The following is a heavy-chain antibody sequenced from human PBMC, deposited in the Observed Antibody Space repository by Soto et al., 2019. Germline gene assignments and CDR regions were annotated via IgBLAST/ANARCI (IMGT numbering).Heavy chain of an antibody. Sequence: GGSLRLSCAASGFTFSSYSINWVRQAPGKGLEWVSSISSSSSYIYYADSVKGRFTISRDNAKNSLYLQMNSLRAEDTAVYYCARVSGSFPLFDYWGQGTLVTVSS. J-gene: IGHJ4*02. CDR2: ISSSSSYI. V-gene: IGHV3-21*01. D-gene: IGHD1-26*01. CDR3: ARVSGSFPLFDY. CDR1: GFTFSSYS.